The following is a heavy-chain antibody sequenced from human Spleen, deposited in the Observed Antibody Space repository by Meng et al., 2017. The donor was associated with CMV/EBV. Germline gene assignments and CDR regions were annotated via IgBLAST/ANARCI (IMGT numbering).Heavy chain of an antibody. D-gene: IGHD3-3*01. Sequence: GGSLRLSCAASGFSFSTFGMHWVRQAPGKGLEWVAFIRYDGTNEYYGDSVKGRFTISRDNSKNALYLQMISLRPEDTAIYYCAKGLDFWSGYFPGRFDYWGQGMMVTVSS. V-gene: IGHV3-30*02. CDR1: GFSFSTFG. J-gene: IGHJ4*02. CDR3: AKGLDFWSGYFPGRFDY. CDR2: IRYDGTNE.